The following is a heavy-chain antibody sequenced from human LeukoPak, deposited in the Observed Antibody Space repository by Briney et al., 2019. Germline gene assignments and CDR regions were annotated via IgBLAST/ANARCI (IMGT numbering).Heavy chain of an antibody. CDR3: ARGEKVATMIVTGY. J-gene: IGHJ4*02. CDR1: GYTFTAYY. Sequence: GASVKVSCKASGYTFTAYYMHWVRQAPGQGLEWMGWINSNSGGTNFAQKFQGRVTMTRDTSISTAYIELSSLRSDDTAVYYCARGEKVATMIVTGYWGQGTLVTVSS. CDR2: INSNSGGT. V-gene: IGHV1-2*02. D-gene: IGHD3-22*01.